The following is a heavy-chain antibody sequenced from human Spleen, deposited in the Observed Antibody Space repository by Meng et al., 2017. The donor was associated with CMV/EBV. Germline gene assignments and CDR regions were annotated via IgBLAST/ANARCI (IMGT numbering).Heavy chain of an antibody. V-gene: IGHV3-15*01. J-gene: IGHJ4*02. CDR3: STDPY. CDR1: GFTFSSYA. CDR2: MKSNADGGNI. Sequence: SLSLSCAASGFTFSSYAMSWVRQAPGKGLEWVGRMKSNADGGNIDYGTPVKGRFTISRDDSKNTLFPQMNSLKTEDTAVYYCSTDPYWGQGTLVTVSS.